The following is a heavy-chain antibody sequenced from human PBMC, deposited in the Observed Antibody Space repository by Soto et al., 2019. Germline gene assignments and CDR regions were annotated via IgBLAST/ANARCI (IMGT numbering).Heavy chain of an antibody. CDR1: GGSISSSSYY. Sequence: QLQLQESGPGLVKPSETLSLTCTVSGGSISSSSYYWGWIRQPPGKGLEWIGSIYYSGSTYYNPSLKRRVTIAVDTSKNQFSLKLSSVTAADTAVYYCARRDYGDYPFDYWGQGTLVTVSS. J-gene: IGHJ4*02. CDR3: ARRDYGDYPFDY. D-gene: IGHD4-17*01. V-gene: IGHV4-39*01. CDR2: IYYSGST.